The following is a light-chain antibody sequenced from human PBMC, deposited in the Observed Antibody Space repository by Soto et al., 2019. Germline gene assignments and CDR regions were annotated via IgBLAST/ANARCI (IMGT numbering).Light chain of an antibody. Sequence: QPVLTQPASVSGSPGQSITISCTGTSSDVGGYNYVSWYQQHPGKAPKLMIYDVSNRPSGVSNRFSGSKSGNTASLTISGLQAEDGADYYCSSYTSSSTPCVFGGGTKLTVL. CDR2: DVS. V-gene: IGLV2-14*01. J-gene: IGLJ2*01. CDR3: SSYTSSSTPCV. CDR1: SSDVGGYNY.